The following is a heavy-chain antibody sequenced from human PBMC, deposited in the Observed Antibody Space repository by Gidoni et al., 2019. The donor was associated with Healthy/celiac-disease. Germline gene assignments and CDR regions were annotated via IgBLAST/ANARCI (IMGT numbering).Heavy chain of an antibody. V-gene: IGHV4-59*01. D-gene: IGHD3-3*01. Sequence: QVQLQESGPGLVKPSETLSPTCAVSGGSISSYYWSWIRQPPGKGLEWIGYIYYSGSTNYNPSLKSRVTISVDTSKNQFSLKLSSVTAADTAVYYCARDSQVRDFWSGSTYYYGMDVWGQGTTVTVSS. J-gene: IGHJ6*02. CDR3: ARDSQVRDFWSGSTYYYGMDV. CDR1: GGSISSYY. CDR2: IYYSGST.